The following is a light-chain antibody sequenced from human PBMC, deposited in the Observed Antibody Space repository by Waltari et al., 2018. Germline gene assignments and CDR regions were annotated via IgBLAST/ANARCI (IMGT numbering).Light chain of an antibody. CDR3: QQYGSSPYT. Sequence: EIVLTQSPGSLSLSPGERATLFCRASQSVRNSYLAWYQQKPGQAPSLLIYSASSRATGIPDRFSGSGSGTDFTLTISRLEPEDFVVYYCQQYGSSPYTFGQGTKVEL. CDR1: QSVRNSY. V-gene: IGKV3-20*01. CDR2: SAS. J-gene: IGKJ2*01.